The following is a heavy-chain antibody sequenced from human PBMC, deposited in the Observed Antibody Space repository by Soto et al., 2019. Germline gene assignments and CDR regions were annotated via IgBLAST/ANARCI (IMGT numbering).Heavy chain of an antibody. CDR2: ISGSGGST. V-gene: IGHV3-23*01. J-gene: IGHJ3*02. D-gene: IGHD3-9*01. CDR3: AKVLYFLTWGYYDILGPAFDI. CDR1: GFTFSSYA. Sequence: GGSLRLSCAASGFTFSSYAMSWVRQAPGKGLEWVSAISGSGGSTYYADSVKGRFTISRDNSKNTLYLQMNSLRAEDTAVYYCAKVLYFLTWGYYDILGPAFDIWGQGTMVTVSS.